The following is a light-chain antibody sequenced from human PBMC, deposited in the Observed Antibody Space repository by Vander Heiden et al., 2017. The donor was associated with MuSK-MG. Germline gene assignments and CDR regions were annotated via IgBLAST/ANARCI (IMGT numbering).Light chain of an antibody. V-gene: IGKV1-27*01. CDR3: QGGFT. CDR2: AAS. CDR1: QGISNY. Sequence: DIQMTQSPSSLSASVGDRVTITCRASQGISNYLAWYQQKPGKVPKLLIYAASTLQSGVTYRFSGSGSGTDFTRTSSSLQPEDVETDYGQGGFTFGHGTKVDIK. J-gene: IGKJ3*01.